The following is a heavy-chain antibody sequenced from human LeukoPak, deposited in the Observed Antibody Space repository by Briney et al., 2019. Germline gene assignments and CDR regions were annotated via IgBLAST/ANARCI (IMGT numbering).Heavy chain of an antibody. CDR2: IYTSGST. CDR3: ARAGLVARRHNWFDP. Sequence: SETLSLTCTLSGGSISSGSYYWSWIRQPAGKGLEWIGRIYTSGSTNYNPSLKSRVTISVDTSKNQFSLKLSSVTAADTAVYYCARAGLVARRHNWFDPWGQGTLVTVSS. J-gene: IGHJ5*02. D-gene: IGHD6-6*01. V-gene: IGHV4-61*02. CDR1: GGSISSGSYY.